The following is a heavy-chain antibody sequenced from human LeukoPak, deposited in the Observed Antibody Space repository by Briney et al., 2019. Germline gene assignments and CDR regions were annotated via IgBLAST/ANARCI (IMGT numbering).Heavy chain of an antibody. D-gene: IGHD3-22*01. V-gene: IGHV1-18*01. CDR2: ISPYNGNT. CDR1: GYTFTSYG. CDR3: ARMPYDGSGYFKH. J-gene: IGHJ1*01. Sequence: ASVKVSCKASGYTFTSYGISWVRQAPGQGPEWMGWISPYNGNTNYARKLQGRVTMTTDTSTSTAYMDVRGLRSDDTAVYYCARMPYDGSGYFKHWGQGTLVTVSS.